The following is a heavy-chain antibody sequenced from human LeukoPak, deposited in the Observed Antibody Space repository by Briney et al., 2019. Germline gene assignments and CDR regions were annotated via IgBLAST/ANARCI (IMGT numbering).Heavy chain of an antibody. J-gene: IGHJ5*02. CDR3: ARDDRGSGWFDP. Sequence: SETLSLTCTVSGYSISSGYYWGWIRQPPGKGLEWIGSIYHSGSTYYNPSLKSRVTISVDTSKNQFSLKLSSVTAADTAVYYCARDDRGSGWFDPWGQGTLVTVSS. CDR1: GYSISSGYY. CDR2: IYHSGST. V-gene: IGHV4-38-2*02.